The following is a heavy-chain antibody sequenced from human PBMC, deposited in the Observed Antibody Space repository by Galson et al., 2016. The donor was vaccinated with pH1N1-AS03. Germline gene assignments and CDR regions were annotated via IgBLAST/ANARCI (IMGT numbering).Heavy chain of an antibody. J-gene: IGHJ4*02. Sequence: ETLSLTCAVYGGSFSGYYWSWIRQPPGKGLEWIGEIHHSGSTTNYSPSLKSRVTISVDTSQKQFSLKLTPVTAADTAVYFCARGGVFFSGSGSYHNWGQGTLVTVSS. V-gene: IGHV4-34*01. CDR1: GGSFSGYY. D-gene: IGHD3-10*01. CDR2: IHHSGSTT. CDR3: ARGGVFFSGSGSYHN.